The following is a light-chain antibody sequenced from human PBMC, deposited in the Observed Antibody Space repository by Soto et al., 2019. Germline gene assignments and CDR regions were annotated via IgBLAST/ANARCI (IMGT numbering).Light chain of an antibody. CDR2: GES. V-gene: IGKV3-20*01. CDR1: QSFSISY. J-gene: IGKJ4*01. CDR3: QHSGNSVT. Sequence: EIVLTQSPGTLSLSPGERATLSCRSSQSFSISYLAWYQQKPGQAPRLVFYGESTRATGFPDRFSGSGSGTHFTLTISRLEPEDFAVYYCQHSGNSVTFGGGTKVEI.